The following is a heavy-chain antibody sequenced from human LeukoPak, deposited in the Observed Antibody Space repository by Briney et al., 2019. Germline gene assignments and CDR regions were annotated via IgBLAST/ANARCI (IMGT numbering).Heavy chain of an antibody. D-gene: IGHD5-24*01. CDR1: GFTFSSYA. V-gene: IGHV3-30*04. CDR3: AKASKMDTILPPFDY. J-gene: IGHJ4*02. CDR2: ISYDGSNK. Sequence: GGSLRLSCAASGFTFSSYAMHWVRQAPGKGLEWVAVISYDGSNKYYADSVKGRFTISRDNSKNTLYLQMNSLRAEDTAVYYCAKASKMDTILPPFDYWGQGTLVTVSS.